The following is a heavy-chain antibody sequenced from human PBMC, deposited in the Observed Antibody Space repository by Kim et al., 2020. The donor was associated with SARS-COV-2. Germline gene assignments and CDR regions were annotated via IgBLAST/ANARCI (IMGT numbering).Heavy chain of an antibody. V-gene: IGHV3-23*01. CDR3: VKEGRFLEWLNQDY. D-gene: IGHD3-3*01. J-gene: IGHJ4*02. CDR1: GFTFSSHA. Sequence: GGSLRLSCAASGFTFSSHAMSWVRQAPGKGLEWVSGINSDDTTYHADSVKGRFTISRDNSKNTLYLQMNSLRAEDTAVYYCVKEGRFLEWLNQDYWGQGTPVTVSS. CDR2: INSDDTT.